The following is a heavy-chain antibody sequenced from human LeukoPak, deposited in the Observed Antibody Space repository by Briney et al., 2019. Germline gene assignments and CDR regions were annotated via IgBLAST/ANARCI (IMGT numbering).Heavy chain of an antibody. CDR2: INWNGGST. Sequence: PGGSLRLSCAASGFTFSSHGIHGVRQAPGKGLEWVSGINWNGGSTGYADSVKGRFTISIDNAKNSLYLQMNSLRSEDTALYYCARSKPYGPPPYYYYYYMDVWGKGTTVTVSS. CDR3: ARSKPYGPPPYYYYYYMDV. D-gene: IGHD4-17*01. V-gene: IGHV3-20*04. CDR1: GFTFSSHG. J-gene: IGHJ6*03.